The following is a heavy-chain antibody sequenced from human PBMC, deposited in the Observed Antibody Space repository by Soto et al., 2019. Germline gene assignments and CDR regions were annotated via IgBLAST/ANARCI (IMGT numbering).Heavy chain of an antibody. D-gene: IGHD4-17*01. Sequence: SETLSLTCSVSGGSVMSCSYYWNLIRQPPGKGLEWIGYIYSSGSTNYNPSLKSRVSISLDTSKNQFSLKLNSVTAADTAVYYCARDEGLLRTAYWGQGTLVTVSS. J-gene: IGHJ4*02. CDR1: GGSVMSCSYY. CDR3: ARDEGLLRTAY. V-gene: IGHV4-61*01. CDR2: IYSSGST.